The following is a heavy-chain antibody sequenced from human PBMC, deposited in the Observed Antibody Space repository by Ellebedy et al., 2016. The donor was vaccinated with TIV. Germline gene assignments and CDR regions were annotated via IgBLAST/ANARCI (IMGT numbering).Heavy chain of an antibody. CDR2: IAIDGTT. CDR1: ELTANGKY. D-gene: IGHD6-13*01. CDR3: ATETFNDVDLEVWGIFDI. J-gene: IGHJ3*02. Sequence: GGSLRLSCAASELTANGKYMSWVRQAPGKGLEWVSVIAIDGTTNYADSVKGRFIISTDTSKRTLHLQMNSLSAEDTAVYYCATETFNDVDLEVWGIFDIWGQGTMVTVSS. V-gene: IGHV3-66*01.